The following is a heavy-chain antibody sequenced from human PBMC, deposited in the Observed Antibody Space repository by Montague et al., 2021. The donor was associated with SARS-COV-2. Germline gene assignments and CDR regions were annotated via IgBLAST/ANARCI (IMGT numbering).Heavy chain of an antibody. CDR1: GFTFSSYA. J-gene: IGHJ4*02. D-gene: IGHD3-10*01. CDR3: AKSIGHFYASGSYLYDY. CDR2: VYNGSSRA. Sequence: SRRLSCAASGFTFSSYAMSWVRQAPGKGLEWVSLVYNGSSRAYYGDSVKGRFTISRDDSKSILYLEMRSLRAEDTALYYCAKSIGHFYASGSYLYDYWGQGTLVTVSS. V-gene: IGHV3-23*03.